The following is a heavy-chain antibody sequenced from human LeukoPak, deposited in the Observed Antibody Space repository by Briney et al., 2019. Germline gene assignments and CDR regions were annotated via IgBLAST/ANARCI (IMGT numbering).Heavy chain of an antibody. V-gene: IGHV4-31*03. J-gene: IGHJ5*02. D-gene: IGHD1-1*01. CDR2: NYYSGST. CDR1: GGSISSGGYY. CDR3: ARRTPGGNWFDP. Sequence: SETLSLTCTVSGGSISSGGYYWSWIRQHPGKGLEWIGYNYYSGSTYCNPSLKSRVTISVDTSKNQFSLKLSSVTAADTAVYYCARRTPGGNWFDPWGQGTLVTVSS.